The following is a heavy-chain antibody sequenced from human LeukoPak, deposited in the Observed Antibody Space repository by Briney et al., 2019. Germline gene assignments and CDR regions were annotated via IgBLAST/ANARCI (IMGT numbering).Heavy chain of an antibody. J-gene: IGHJ4*02. Sequence: GGSLRLSCAAPGFTFSSYSINWVRQAPGKGLEWVSSISDSSSYIYYADSVKGRFTISRDNAKNSLYLHMNSLRAEDTAVYYCAREGGWNLPTLVYWGQGTLVTVSS. CDR1: GFTFSSYS. CDR3: AREGGWNLPTLVY. V-gene: IGHV3-21*06. D-gene: IGHD2-15*01. CDR2: ISDSSSYI.